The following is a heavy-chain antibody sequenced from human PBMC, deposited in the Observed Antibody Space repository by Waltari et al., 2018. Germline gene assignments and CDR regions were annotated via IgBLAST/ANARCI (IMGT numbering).Heavy chain of an antibody. D-gene: IGHD3-3*01. Sequence: QVQLMQSGAEMAKPGSSVKVSCKASGGTFSNFAIRWVRQAPGQGLEWVGGIISKFSLTTYAQKFQGRATITADESTTTSYMDLNSLQSADTAVYYCVTAIFGVVYWGQGTPVTVSS. CDR2: IISKFSLT. J-gene: IGHJ1*01. V-gene: IGHV1-69*01. CDR1: GGTFSNFA. CDR3: VTAIFGVVY.